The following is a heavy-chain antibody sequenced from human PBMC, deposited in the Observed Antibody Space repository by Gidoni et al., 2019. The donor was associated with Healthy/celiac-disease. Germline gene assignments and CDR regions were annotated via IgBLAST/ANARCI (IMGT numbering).Heavy chain of an antibody. Sequence: QITLKESGPTLVKPTPTLKLTGNFAGFSLSTSGVGVGWIRQPPGKALEWLALIYWNDDKRYSPSLKSRLTITKDTSKNQVVLTMTNMDPVDTATYYCAHRDRTGDPFDYWGQGTLVTVSS. D-gene: IGHD7-27*01. CDR1: GFSLSTSGVG. V-gene: IGHV2-5*01. J-gene: IGHJ4*02. CDR2: IYWNDDK. CDR3: AHRDRTGDPFDY.